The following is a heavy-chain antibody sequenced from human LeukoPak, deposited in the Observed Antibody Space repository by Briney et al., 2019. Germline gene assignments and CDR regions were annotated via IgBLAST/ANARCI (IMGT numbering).Heavy chain of an antibody. CDR3: AKRHSDYFFDY. J-gene: IGHJ4*02. CDR1: GFTFSSYG. CDR2: IWYDGSNK. Sequence: RSLRLSCAASGFTFSSYGMHWVRQAPGKGLEWVALIWYDGSNKYYADSVKGRFTISRDDSKNTLYLQMSSLRAEDTAVYYCAKRHSDYFFDYWGQGTLVTVSS. V-gene: IGHV3-33*06. D-gene: IGHD4-11*01.